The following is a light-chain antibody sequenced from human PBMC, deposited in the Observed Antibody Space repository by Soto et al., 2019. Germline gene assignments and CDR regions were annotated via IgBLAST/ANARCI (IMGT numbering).Light chain of an antibody. V-gene: IGKV3-15*01. CDR3: QQYNNWLT. J-gene: IGKJ4*01. CDR1: QTVYSD. Sequence: EIVMTQSPASLSVSPGESATLSCRASQTVYSDLVWYQQKPGQAPRLLIYGASTRATGIPARFSGRGSGTEFTLTISSLQSEDSAVHYCQQYNNWLTFGGGTKVEIK. CDR2: GAS.